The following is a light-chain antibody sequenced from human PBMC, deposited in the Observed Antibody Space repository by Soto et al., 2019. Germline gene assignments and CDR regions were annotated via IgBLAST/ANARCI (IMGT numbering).Light chain of an antibody. J-gene: IGLJ2*01. CDR2: EVS. CDR1: SSDVGGYNY. Sequence: QSALTQPASVSGSPGQSITISCTGTSSDVGGYNYVSWYQQHPGKAPKLMIYEVSNRPSGVSNRFSGSKSGNTASLTISGRQAEDEADYYCSSYTRSSTLDVVFGGGTKLTGL. CDR3: SSYTRSSTLDVV. V-gene: IGLV2-14*01.